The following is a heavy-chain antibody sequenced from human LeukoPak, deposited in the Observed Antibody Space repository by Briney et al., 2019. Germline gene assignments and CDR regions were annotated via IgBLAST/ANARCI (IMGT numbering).Heavy chain of an antibody. CDR2: ISGSGQNM. D-gene: IGHD3-9*01. Sequence: QPGGSLRLSCAASGFTFSFYEMNWVRQAPGKGLEWIAYISGSGQNMHYADSVKGRFIISRDKAKKSLYLQLTSLGADDTAVYYCARPGADFDILTGSQYYQYMDVWGKGTTVTV. V-gene: IGHV3-48*03. J-gene: IGHJ6*03. CDR1: GFTFSFYE. CDR3: ARPGADFDILTGSQYYQYMDV.